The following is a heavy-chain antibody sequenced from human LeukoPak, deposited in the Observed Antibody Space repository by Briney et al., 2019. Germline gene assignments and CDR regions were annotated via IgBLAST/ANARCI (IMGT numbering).Heavy chain of an antibody. CDR2: INHSGST. J-gene: IGHJ6*02. CDR1: GGSFSGYY. V-gene: IGHV4-34*01. Sequence: SETLSLTCAVYGGSFSGYYWSWIRQPPGKGLEWIGEINHSGSTNYNPSLKSRVTISVDTSKNQFSLKLSSVTAADTAVYYCARYRGGYCSGGSCYKGSYYYYGMDVWGQGTTVTVSS. CDR3: ARYRGGYCSGGSCYKGSYYYYGMDV. D-gene: IGHD2-15*01.